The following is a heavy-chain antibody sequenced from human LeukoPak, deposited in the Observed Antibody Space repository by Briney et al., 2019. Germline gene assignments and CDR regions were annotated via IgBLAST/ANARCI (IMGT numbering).Heavy chain of an antibody. V-gene: IGHV4-61*08. CDR3: AIGADSSGWSIPLDY. Sequence: SETLSLTCTVSGGSISSGDYYWSWIRQPPGKGLEWIGYIYYSGSTNYNPSLKSRVTISVDTSKNQFSLKLSSVTAADTAVYYCAIGADSSGWSIPLDYWGQGTLVTVSS. J-gene: IGHJ4*02. D-gene: IGHD6-19*01. CDR2: IYYSGST. CDR1: GGSISSGDYY.